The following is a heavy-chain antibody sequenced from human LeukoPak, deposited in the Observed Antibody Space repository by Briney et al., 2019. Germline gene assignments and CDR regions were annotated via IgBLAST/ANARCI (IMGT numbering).Heavy chain of an antibody. CDR1: GYSFTDYW. V-gene: IGHV5-51*01. D-gene: IGHD4-11*01. Sequence: GESLKISCKSSGYSFTDYWIGWVRQMPGRGREWRGIIYPDDSDTRYSPSFQGQVTISADKSSSTAYLQWSSLKASDTAMYYCARPLTTYDYEAFDIWGQGTMVTVSS. J-gene: IGHJ3*02. CDR2: IYPDDSDT. CDR3: ARPLTTYDYEAFDI.